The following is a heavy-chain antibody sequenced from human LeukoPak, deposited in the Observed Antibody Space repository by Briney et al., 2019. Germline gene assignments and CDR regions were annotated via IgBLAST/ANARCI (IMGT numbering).Heavy chain of an antibody. J-gene: IGHJ4*02. CDR3: ARDLIGAVANTIDDY. Sequence: GSSVKVSCKTSGGTFSSYPISWVRQAPGQGLEWMGHIIPIFGTTNYAQRFQGRVTISADESTGTAYMELSRLTSDDTAVYYCARDLIGAVANTIDDYWGQGTLVTVSS. CDR1: GGTFSSYP. CDR2: IIPIFGTT. V-gene: IGHV1-69*01. D-gene: IGHD6-19*01.